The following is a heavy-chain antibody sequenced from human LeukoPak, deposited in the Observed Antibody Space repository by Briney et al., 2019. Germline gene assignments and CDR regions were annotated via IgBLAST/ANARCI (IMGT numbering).Heavy chain of an antibody. Sequence: GGSLRLSCTASGFTFSIYPMNWVRQAPGKGLERVAVISSDGNNKYYADSVKGRFTISRDNSKNTLYLEVNSLRAEDTAVYYCESRGYCSGGSCYSGVFGGQGTLVAASS. V-gene: IGHV3-30*04. CDR2: ISSDGNNK. D-gene: IGHD2-15*01. J-gene: IGHJ4*02. CDR1: GFTFSIYP. CDR3: ESRGYCSGGSCYSGVF.